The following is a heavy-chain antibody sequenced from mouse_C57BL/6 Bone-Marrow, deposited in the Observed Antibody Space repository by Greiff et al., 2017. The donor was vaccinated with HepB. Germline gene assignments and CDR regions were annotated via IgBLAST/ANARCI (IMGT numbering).Heavy chain of an antibody. CDR3: ARGDYPRYFDV. CDR2: IYPGSGNT. Sequence: QVQLQQSGAELVRPGASVKLSCKASGYTFTDYYINWVKQRPGQGLEWIARIYPGSGNTYYNEKFKGKATLTAEKSSSTAYMQLSSLTSEDSAVYFCARGDYPRYFDVWGTGTTVTVSS. CDR1: GYTFTDYY. V-gene: IGHV1-76*01. J-gene: IGHJ1*03. D-gene: IGHD1-1*02.